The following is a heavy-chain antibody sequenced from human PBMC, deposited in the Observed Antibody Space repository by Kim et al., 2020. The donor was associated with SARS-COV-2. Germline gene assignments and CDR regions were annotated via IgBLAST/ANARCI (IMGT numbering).Heavy chain of an antibody. CDR2: INAGNGNT. CDR1: GYTFTSYA. D-gene: IGHD2-15*01. J-gene: IGHJ4*02. CDR3: ARTPLRVVGAKGGFDY. Sequence: ASVKVSCKASGYTFTSYAMHWVRQAPGQRLEWMGWINAGNGNTKYSQKFQGGVTITRDTSASTAYMELSSLRSEDTAVYYCARTPLRVVGAKGGFDYWGQGTLVTVSS. V-gene: IGHV1-3*01.